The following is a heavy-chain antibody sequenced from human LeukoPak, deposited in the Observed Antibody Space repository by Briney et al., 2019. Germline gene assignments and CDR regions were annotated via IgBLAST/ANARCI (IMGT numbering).Heavy chain of an antibody. CDR2: ISAYNGNT. CDR1: GYTFTSYG. Sequence: ASVKVSCKASGYTFTSYGISWVRQAPGQGLEWMGWISAYNGNTNYAQKLQGRVTMTTDISTSTAYMELRSLRSDDTAVYYCARRYDYGEAFDYWGQGTLVTVSS. J-gene: IGHJ4*02. D-gene: IGHD4-17*01. CDR3: ARRYDYGEAFDY. V-gene: IGHV1-18*01.